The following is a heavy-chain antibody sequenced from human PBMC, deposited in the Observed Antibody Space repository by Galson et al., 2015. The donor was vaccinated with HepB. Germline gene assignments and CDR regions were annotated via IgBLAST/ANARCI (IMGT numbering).Heavy chain of an antibody. D-gene: IGHD5-18*01. CDR1: GFSLLTSGVG. CDR2: IYWDDNE. V-gene: IGHV2-5*02. CDR3: AHRILGFRYGDYFDY. Sequence: PALVKPTQTLTLTCTFSGFSLLTSGVGVGWIRQPPGKAPEWLALIYWDDNEYYNPSLKSRLTITRDTSKNQVVLTMTNMDPVDTATYYCAHRILGFRYGDYFDYWGQGTLVTVPS. J-gene: IGHJ4*02.